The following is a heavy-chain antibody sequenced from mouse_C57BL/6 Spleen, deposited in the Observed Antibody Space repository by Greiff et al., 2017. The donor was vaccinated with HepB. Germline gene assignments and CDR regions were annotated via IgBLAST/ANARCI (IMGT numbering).Heavy chain of an antibody. V-gene: IGHV1-81*01. CDR2: IYPRSGNT. CDR1: GYTFTSYG. CDR3: ALYYYGSSYGAMDY. D-gene: IGHD1-1*01. J-gene: IGHJ4*01. Sequence: QVQLQQSGAELARPGASVKLSCKASGYTFTSYGISWVKQRTGQGLEWIGEIYPRSGNTYYNEKFKGKATLTADKSSSTAYMELRSLTAEDSAVYFCALYYYGSSYGAMDYWGQGTSVTVSS.